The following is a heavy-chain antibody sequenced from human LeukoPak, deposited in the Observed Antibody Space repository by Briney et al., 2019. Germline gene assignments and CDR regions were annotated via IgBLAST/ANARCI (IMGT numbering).Heavy chain of an antibody. CDR3: ASHGGAPRGIIVVVTAIRGYFDY. D-gene: IGHD2-21*02. J-gene: IGHJ4*02. CDR1: GGTFSSYA. CDR2: IIPIFGTA. Sequence: SVKVSCKASGGTFSSYAISWVRQAPGQGLEWMGGIIPIFGTANYAQKFQGRVTITADESTSTAYMELSSLRSEDSAVYYCASHGGAPRGIIVVVTAIRGYFDYWGQGTLVTVSS. V-gene: IGHV1-69*13.